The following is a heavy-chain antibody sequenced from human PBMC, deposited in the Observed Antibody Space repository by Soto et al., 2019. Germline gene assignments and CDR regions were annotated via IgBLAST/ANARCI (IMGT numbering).Heavy chain of an antibody. Sequence: EVQLVESWGGLLQPGGSLTLSWTASGFTFSNYWMHWVRQAPGKGLVWVSRTKSDGSGTSYTDSVKGRFTISRDNAYNTLYLQMSNLRAEDTAVYYCARGGFDYGPGRMDVGGKGTTVLVSS. D-gene: IGHD3-10*01. CDR3: ARGGFDYGPGRMDV. CDR2: TKSDGSGT. V-gene: IGHV3-74*01. J-gene: IGHJ6*04. CDR1: GFTFSNYW.